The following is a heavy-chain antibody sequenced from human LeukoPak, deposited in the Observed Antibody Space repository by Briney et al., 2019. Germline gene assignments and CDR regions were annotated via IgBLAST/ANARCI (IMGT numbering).Heavy chain of an antibody. D-gene: IGHD4-23*01. CDR3: ARQALDQLRQPIVY. J-gene: IGHJ4*02. V-gene: IGHV4-39*01. Sequence: SETLSLTCTVSGGSISSSSYYWGWIRQPPGKGLEWIGSIYYSGSTYYNPSLKSRVTISVDTSKNQFSLKLSSVTAADTAVYYCARQALDQLRQPIVYWGQGTLVTVSS. CDR1: GGSISSSSYY. CDR2: IYYSGST.